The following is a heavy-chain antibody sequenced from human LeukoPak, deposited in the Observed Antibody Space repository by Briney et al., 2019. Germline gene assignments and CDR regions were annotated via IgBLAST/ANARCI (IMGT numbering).Heavy chain of an antibody. Sequence: SAALSLTCIVSGGSVSSGGSCWNWIRQPPGKGLEWLGYIYYSGNTNYNPSLKSRVTISLDTSKNQFSLKLTSVTAADTAVYFCARDKSAAAAGRDGMDVWGQGTTVTVSS. J-gene: IGHJ6*02. D-gene: IGHD6-13*01. V-gene: IGHV4-61*08. CDR1: GGSVSSGGSC. CDR3: ARDKSAAAAGRDGMDV. CDR2: IYYSGNT.